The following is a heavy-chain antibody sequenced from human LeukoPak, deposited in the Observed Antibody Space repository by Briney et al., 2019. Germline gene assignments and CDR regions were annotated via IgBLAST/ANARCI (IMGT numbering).Heavy chain of an antibody. CDR2: IYYSGST. Sequence: SETLSLTCTVSGGSISSYYWSWIRQPPGKGLEWIGYIYYSGSTNYNPSLKSRVTISVDTSKNQFSLKLSSVTAADTAVYYCARASLGGATVFVDVWGQGTTVTVSS. J-gene: IGHJ6*02. CDR1: GGSISSYY. V-gene: IGHV4-59*08. D-gene: IGHD1-26*01. CDR3: ARASLGGATVFVDV.